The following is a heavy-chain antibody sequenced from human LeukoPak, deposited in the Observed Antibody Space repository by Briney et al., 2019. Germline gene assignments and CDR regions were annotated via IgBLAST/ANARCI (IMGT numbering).Heavy chain of an antibody. J-gene: IGHJ2*01. CDR1: GFTVSSNS. V-gene: IGHV3-53*01. CDR2: IYSDNT. D-gene: IGHD5-24*01. Sequence: GGSLRLSCTVSGFTVSSNSMSWVRQAPGKGLEWVSFIYSDNTHYSDSVKGRFTISRDNSKNTLYLQMNSLRAEDTAVYYCARDIRGDGYNPDWYFDLWGRGTLVTVSS. CDR3: ARDIRGDGYNPDWYFDL.